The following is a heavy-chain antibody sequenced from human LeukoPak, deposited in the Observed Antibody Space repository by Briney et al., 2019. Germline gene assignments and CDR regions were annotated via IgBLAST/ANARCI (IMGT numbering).Heavy chain of an antibody. V-gene: IGHV3-30-3*01. Sequence: PGRSLRLSCAASGFTFSSYAMHWVRQAPGKGLEWVAVISYDGSNKYYADSVKGRFTISRDNSKNTLYLQMNSLRAEDTAVYYCAKDRSRNDYGGFNFDYWGQGTLVTVSS. CDR2: ISYDGSNK. J-gene: IGHJ4*02. D-gene: IGHD4-23*01. CDR1: GFTFSSYA. CDR3: AKDRSRNDYGGFNFDY.